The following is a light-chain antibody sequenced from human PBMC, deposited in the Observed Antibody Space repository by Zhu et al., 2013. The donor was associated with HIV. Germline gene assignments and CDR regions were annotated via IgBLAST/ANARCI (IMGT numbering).Light chain of an antibody. CDR1: QGIGNY. CDR2: TAS. CDR3: QQYNAAPRT. J-gene: IGKJ1*01. V-gene: IGKV1-27*01. Sequence: DIQMTQSPSSLSASVGDRVTITCRASQGIGNYLAWYQQKPGEVPKLLIYTASTLQSGVPSRFSGSGSGADFTLTISSLQPEDVATYYCQQYNAAPRTFGQGTKVEIK.